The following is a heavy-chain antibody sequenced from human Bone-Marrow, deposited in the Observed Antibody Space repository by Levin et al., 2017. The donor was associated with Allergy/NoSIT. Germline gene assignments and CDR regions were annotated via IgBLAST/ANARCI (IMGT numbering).Heavy chain of an antibody. Sequence: PGGSLRLSCAASGFTFSSYSMNWVRQAPGKGLEWVSYISSSSSTIYYADSVKGRFTISRDNAKNSLYLQMNSLRDEDTAVYYCARENSPEYCSGGSCYSVFWYYYYGMDVWGQGTTVTVSS. CDR3: ARENSPEYCSGGSCYSVFWYYYYGMDV. V-gene: IGHV3-48*02. J-gene: IGHJ6*02. CDR2: ISSSSSTI. CDR1: GFTFSSYS. D-gene: IGHD2-15*01.